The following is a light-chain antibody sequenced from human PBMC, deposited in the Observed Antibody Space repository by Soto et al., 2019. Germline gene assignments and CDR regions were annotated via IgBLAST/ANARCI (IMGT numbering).Light chain of an antibody. V-gene: IGLV2-11*01. CDR2: DVT. Sequence: QSVLTQPRSVSGSPGQSVTISCTGTSSDVGGYNSVSWYQQHPGKAPKLMIYDVTKRPSGVPDRFSGSKSGNTASLTISGLQAEDEADYYCCSYADNYSWVFGGGTKLTVL. CDR3: CSYADNYSWV. CDR1: SSDVGGYNS. J-gene: IGLJ3*02.